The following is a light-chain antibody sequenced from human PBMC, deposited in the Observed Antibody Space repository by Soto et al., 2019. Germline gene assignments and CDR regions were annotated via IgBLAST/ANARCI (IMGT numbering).Light chain of an antibody. CDR3: QTWGTGGVV. CDR2: LNSDGSH. V-gene: IGLV4-69*01. Sequence: QSVLTQSPSASASLGASVKLTCTLSSGHSSYAIAWDQQQPEKGPRYLMKLNSDGSHSKGDGIPDRFSGSSSGAERYLTISSLQSEDEADYYCQTWGTGGVVFGGGTQLTVL. CDR1: SGHSSYA. J-gene: IGLJ2*01.